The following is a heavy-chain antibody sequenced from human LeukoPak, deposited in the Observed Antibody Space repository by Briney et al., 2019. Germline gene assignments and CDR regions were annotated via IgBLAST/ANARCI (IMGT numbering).Heavy chain of an antibody. V-gene: IGHV1-18*01. CDR1: GYTFTSYG. J-gene: IGHJ4*02. Sequence: ASVKVSCKASGYTFTSYGISWVRQAPGQGLEWMGWISAYNGNTNYAQKLQGRVTMTTDTSTSTAYMELRSLRSDDTAVYYCARDPTPAAKPYYFDYWGRGTLVTVSS. D-gene: IGHD2-2*02. CDR3: ARDPTPAAKPYYFDY. CDR2: ISAYNGNT.